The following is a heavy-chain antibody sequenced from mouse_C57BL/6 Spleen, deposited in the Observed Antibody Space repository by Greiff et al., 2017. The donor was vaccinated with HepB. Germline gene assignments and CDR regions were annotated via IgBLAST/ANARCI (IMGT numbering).Heavy chain of an antibody. CDR2: IHPNSGST. J-gene: IGHJ3*01. V-gene: IGHV1-64*01. CDR3: ARWCDYDGTAFAY. CDR1: GYTFTSYW. Sequence: QVQLQQPGAELVKPGASVKLSCKASGYTFTSYWMHWVKQRPGQGLEWIGMIHPNSGSTNYNEKFKSKATLTVDKSSSTAYMQLSSLTSEDSAVYYCARWCDYDGTAFAYWGQGTLVTVSA. D-gene: IGHD2-4*01.